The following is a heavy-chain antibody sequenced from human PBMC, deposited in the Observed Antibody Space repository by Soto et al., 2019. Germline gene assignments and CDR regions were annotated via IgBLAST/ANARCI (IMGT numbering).Heavy chain of an antibody. J-gene: IGHJ2*01. CDR2: VYYSGST. CDR3: ARIVESGYTIDFDL. Sequence: QVQLHESGPGLVKPSQTLSLTCTVPGGSISSGDYYWSWIRQPPGKGLEWIGYVYYSGSTNYNPSLSSRVTISVDTFKNQFSLSLSSVTAADTAVYYCARIVESGYTIDFDLWGRGTLVTVSS. CDR1: GGSISSGDYY. V-gene: IGHV4-30-4*01. D-gene: IGHD3-16*02.